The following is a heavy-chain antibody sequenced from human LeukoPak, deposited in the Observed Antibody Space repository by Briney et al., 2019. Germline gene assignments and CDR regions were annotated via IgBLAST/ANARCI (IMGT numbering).Heavy chain of an antibody. CDR1: GFTFDDYG. V-gene: IGHV3-20*04. Sequence: GGSLRLSCAASGFTFDDYGMSWVRQAPGKGLEWVSGINWNGGSTGYADSVKGRFTISRDNAKNSLYLQMNSLRAEDTALYYCARVPHFYCSSTSCYADGIDYWGQGTPVTVSS. J-gene: IGHJ4*02. CDR2: INWNGGST. CDR3: ARVPHFYCSSTSCYADGIDY. D-gene: IGHD2-2*01.